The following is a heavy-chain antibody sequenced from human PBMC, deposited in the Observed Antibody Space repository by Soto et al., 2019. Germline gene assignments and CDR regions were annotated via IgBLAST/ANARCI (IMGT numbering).Heavy chain of an antibody. J-gene: IGHJ6*03. Sequence: GGSLRLSCAASGFTFSSYAMSWVRQAPGKGLEWVSAISGSGGSTYYADSVKGRFTISRDNSKNTLYLQMNSLRAEDTAVYYCAKDVAEGDYYYYMDVWGKGTTVTVSS. D-gene: IGHD3-16*01. CDR2: ISGSGGST. CDR3: AKDVAEGDYYYYMDV. V-gene: IGHV3-23*01. CDR1: GFTFSSYA.